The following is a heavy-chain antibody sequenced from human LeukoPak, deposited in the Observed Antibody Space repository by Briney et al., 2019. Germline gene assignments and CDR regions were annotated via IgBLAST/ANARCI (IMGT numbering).Heavy chain of an antibody. D-gene: IGHD4-17*01. Sequence: SETLSLTCAVSGDSFSSHYWTWIRQSPGTGLEWIGYISHIGRTNYNPSLKSRVTISIVTSKNQFSLKLRSVTAADTAVYYCARDLVTVTKGFDIWGQGTMVSASS. V-gene: IGHV4-59*11. CDR2: ISHIGRT. CDR1: GDSFSSHY. CDR3: ARDLVTVTKGFDI. J-gene: IGHJ3*02.